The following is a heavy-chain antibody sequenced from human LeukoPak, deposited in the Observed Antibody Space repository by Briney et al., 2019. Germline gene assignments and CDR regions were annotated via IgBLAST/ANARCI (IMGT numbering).Heavy chain of an antibody. V-gene: IGHV5-51*01. CDR2: IYPGDSDI. D-gene: IGHD2-21*02. J-gene: IGHJ4*02. Sequence: GESLKISCKGSGYSFTSYWIGWVRQMPGKGLEWMGIIYPGDSDIRYSPSFQGQVTISADKSISTAYLQWSSLKASDTAMYYCARSLRFCGGDCYYFDYWGQGTLVTVSS. CDR1: GYSFTSYW. CDR3: ARSLRFCGGDCYYFDY.